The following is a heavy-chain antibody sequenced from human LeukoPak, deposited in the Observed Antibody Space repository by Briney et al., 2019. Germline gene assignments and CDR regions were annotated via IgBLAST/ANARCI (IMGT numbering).Heavy chain of an antibody. Sequence: PGGSLRLSCAASGFTFSSYWMSWVRQAPGKGLEWVANIKQDGSEKYYVDSVKGRFTISRDNAKNSPYLQMNSLRAEDTAVYYCATWELLHYFDYWGQGTLVTVSS. CDR2: IKQDGSEK. CDR1: GFTFSSYW. J-gene: IGHJ4*02. V-gene: IGHV3-7*01. CDR3: ATWELLHYFDY. D-gene: IGHD1-26*01.